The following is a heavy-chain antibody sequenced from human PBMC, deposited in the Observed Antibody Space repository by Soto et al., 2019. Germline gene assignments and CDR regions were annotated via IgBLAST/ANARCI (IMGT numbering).Heavy chain of an antibody. CDR1: GFTFSNFG. V-gene: IGHV3-33*01. J-gene: IGHJ4*02. CDR3: ARSRETFDY. D-gene: IGHD1-26*01. CDR2: IWYDGSEK. Sequence: QPGGSLRLSCAASGFTFSNFGMHWVRQAPGKGLEWVAFIWYDGSEKYNADSVQGRFTISRDNSKNTLYLQMNSLRAEDTAIYYCARSRETFDYWGQGTLVTVSS.